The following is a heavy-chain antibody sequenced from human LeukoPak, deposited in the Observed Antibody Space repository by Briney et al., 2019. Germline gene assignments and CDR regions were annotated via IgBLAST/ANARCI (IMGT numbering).Heavy chain of an antibody. Sequence: GGSLRLSCAASGFTVSSNYMSWVRQAPGKGLEWVSVIYSGGSTYYADSVKGRFTISRDNSKNTLYLQMNGLRAEDTAVYYCARFDILTGYPLDYWGQGTLVTVSS. CDR3: ARFDILTGYPLDY. CDR1: GFTVSSNY. V-gene: IGHV3-66*01. CDR2: IYSGGST. D-gene: IGHD3-9*01. J-gene: IGHJ4*02.